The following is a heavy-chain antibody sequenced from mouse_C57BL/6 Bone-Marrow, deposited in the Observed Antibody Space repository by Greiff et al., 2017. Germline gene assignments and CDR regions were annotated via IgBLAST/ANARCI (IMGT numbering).Heavy chain of an antibody. Sequence: VQLQQPGAELVRPGSSVTLSCKASGYTFTSYWMDWVKQTPVQGLEWIGNIYPSDSETPYNQKFKDKATLTVDKSSSTAYMQLSSLTSEDSAVYYCARGYGSSYDWYFDVWGTGTTVTVSS. CDR2: IYPSDSET. CDR3: ARGYGSSYDWYFDV. D-gene: IGHD1-1*01. V-gene: IGHV1-61*01. CDR1: GYTFTSYW. J-gene: IGHJ1*03.